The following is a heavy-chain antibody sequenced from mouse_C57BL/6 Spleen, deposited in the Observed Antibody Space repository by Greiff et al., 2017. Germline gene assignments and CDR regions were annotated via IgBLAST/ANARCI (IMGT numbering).Heavy chain of an antibody. D-gene: IGHD1-1*01. V-gene: IGHV1-52*01. J-gene: IGHJ2*01. CDR1: GYTFTSYW. CDR2: IDPSDSET. Sequence: QVHVKQPGAELVRPGSSVKLSCKASGYTFTSYWMHWVKQRPIQGLEWIGNIDPSDSETHYNQKFKDKATLTVDKSSSTAYMQLSSLTSEDSAVYYCARGREIITTVVATDYWGQGTTLTVSS. CDR3: ARGREIITTVVATDY.